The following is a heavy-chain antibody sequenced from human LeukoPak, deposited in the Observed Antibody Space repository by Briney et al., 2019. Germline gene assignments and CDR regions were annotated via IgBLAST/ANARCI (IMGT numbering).Heavy chain of an antibody. J-gene: IGHJ4*02. Sequence: SETLSLTCTVSGGSISSYYWSWIRQPPGKGLEWIGYIYYSGSTDYNPSLNTRVTISVDTSKNQFSLNLSSVTAADTAVYYCARFAYGGYYFDYWGRGALVTVSS. CDR1: GGSISSYY. D-gene: IGHD4-23*01. CDR2: IYYSGST. CDR3: ARFAYGGYYFDY. V-gene: IGHV4-59*01.